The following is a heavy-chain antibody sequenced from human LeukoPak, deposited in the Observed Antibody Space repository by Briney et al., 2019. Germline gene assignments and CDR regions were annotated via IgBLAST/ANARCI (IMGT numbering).Heavy chain of an antibody. CDR2: IQFDGTNK. J-gene: IGHJ5*02. Sequence: PGGSLRLSCAASGFTFSDYGMHWVRQTPGKGLEWVAFIQFDGTNKYYAASVKGRFSISRDNSKNTMSLQMNSLRVEDTALYYCAKGPRRITVAGIDSWFDPWGQGTLVTVSS. CDR1: GFTFSDYG. V-gene: IGHV3-30*02. D-gene: IGHD6-19*01. CDR3: AKGPRRITVAGIDSWFDP.